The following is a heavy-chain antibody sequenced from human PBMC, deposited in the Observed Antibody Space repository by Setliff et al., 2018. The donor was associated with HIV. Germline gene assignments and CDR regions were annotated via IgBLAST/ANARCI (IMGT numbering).Heavy chain of an antibody. V-gene: IGHV3-23*01. Sequence: GGSLRLSCAASGFTFSSYAMSWVRQAPGKGLAWVSTISGSGGNTYYADFVKGRFTIARDDSKNTVSLQMTNLGTGDTATYYCAKGGYGGAYYVAGYWGQGTLVTVSS. CDR1: GFTFSSYA. J-gene: IGHJ4*02. CDR3: AKGGYGGAYYVAGY. CDR2: ISGSGGNT. D-gene: IGHD5-18*01.